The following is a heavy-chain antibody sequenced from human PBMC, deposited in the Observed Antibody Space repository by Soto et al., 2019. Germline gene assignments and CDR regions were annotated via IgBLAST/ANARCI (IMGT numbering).Heavy chain of an antibody. D-gene: IGHD3-3*01. CDR1: GGPINSGGYY. CDR3: ARIFLAATRIYYMDV. Sequence: SETLSLTCTVSGGPINSGGYYWSWIRQHPGKGLEWIGYIYYSGSTDYNPSLKSRVSMSVDTSQNQFSLKVSSVTAADTALYYCARIFLAATRIYYMDVWGKGTPVTVSS. J-gene: IGHJ6*03. V-gene: IGHV4-31*03. CDR2: IYYSGST.